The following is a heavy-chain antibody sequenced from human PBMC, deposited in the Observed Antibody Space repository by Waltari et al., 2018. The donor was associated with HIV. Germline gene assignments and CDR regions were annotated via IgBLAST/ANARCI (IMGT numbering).Heavy chain of an antibody. Sequence: QVQLVESGGGVVRPGRSLRLPCAASGFIFSDFAMHWVRQAPGKGLEWVAIIQNDGSKKSYADSVKGRFTISRDNSKNTLFLQMNSLTTEDTAVYYCARDSYDSGTYGLIDYWGQGTLVTVSS. J-gene: IGHJ4*02. CDR2: IQNDGSKK. D-gene: IGHD3-10*01. CDR3: ARDSYDSGTYGLIDY. V-gene: IGHV3-30*03. CDR1: GFIFSDFA.